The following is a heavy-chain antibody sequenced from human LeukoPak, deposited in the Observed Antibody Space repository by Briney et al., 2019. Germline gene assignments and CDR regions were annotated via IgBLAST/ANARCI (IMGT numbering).Heavy chain of an antibody. J-gene: IGHJ5*02. CDR1: GFTFDDYA. D-gene: IGHD6-13*01. V-gene: IGHV3-9*01. CDR2: ISWNSGGI. CDR3: AKDRTCGYSSSPHFDP. Sequence: GGSLRLSCAASGFTFDDYAMHWVRQAPGKGLEWVSGISWNSGGIAYADSVKGRFTISRDNAKNSLYLQMNSLRAEDTALYYCAKDRTCGYSSSPHFDPWGQGTLVTVSS.